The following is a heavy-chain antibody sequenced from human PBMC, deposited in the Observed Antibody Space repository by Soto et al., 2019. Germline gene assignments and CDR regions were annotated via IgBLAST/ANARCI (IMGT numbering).Heavy chain of an antibody. Sequence: QVQLQESGPGLVKPSETLSLTCVVSGGSINSSYWWNWVRQPPGKGLEWIGEISHGGSTNFNPSPXSXPTISVDKSKNHLSLKLDSVTAADTAVYYCAREVSGIQAFDYWGQGTLVTVSS. D-gene: IGHD1-20*01. CDR3: AREVSGIQAFDY. V-gene: IGHV4-4*02. CDR2: ISHGGST. J-gene: IGHJ4*02. CDR1: GGSINSSYW.